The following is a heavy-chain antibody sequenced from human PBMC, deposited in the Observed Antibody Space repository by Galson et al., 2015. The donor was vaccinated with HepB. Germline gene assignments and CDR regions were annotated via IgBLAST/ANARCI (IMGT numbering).Heavy chain of an antibody. V-gene: IGHV1-69*13. Sequence: SVKVSCKASGGTFSSYAISWVRQAPGQGLGWMGGIIPIFGTANYAQKFQGRVTITADESTSTAYMELSSLRSEDTAVYYCAREGYCSGGSCSPGAFDIWGQGTMVTVSS. J-gene: IGHJ3*02. CDR3: AREGYCSGGSCSPGAFDI. CDR1: GGTFSSYA. CDR2: IIPIFGTA. D-gene: IGHD2-15*01.